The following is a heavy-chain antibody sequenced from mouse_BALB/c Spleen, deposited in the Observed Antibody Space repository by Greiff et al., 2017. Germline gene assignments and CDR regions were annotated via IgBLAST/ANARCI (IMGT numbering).Heavy chain of an antibody. CDR2: INPSTGYT. J-gene: IGHJ1*01. CDR3: AREGYSYRYFDV. Sequence: VKLVESGAELAKPGASVKMSCKASGYTFTSYWMHWVKQRPGQGLEWIGYINPSTGYTEYNQKFKDKATLTADKSSSTAYMQLSSLTSEDSAVYYCAREGYSYRYFDVWGAGTTVTVSS. CDR1: GYTFTSYW. D-gene: IGHD2-14*01. V-gene: IGHV1-7*01.